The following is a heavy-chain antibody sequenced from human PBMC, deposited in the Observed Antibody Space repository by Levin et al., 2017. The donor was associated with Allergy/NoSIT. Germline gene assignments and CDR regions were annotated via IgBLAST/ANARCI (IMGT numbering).Heavy chain of an antibody. CDR2: ISSSSSYT. D-gene: IGHD6-13*01. V-gene: IGHV3-11*05. Sequence: GESLKISCAASGFTFSDYYMSWIRQAPGKGLEWVSYISSSSSYTNYADSVKGRFTISRDNAKNSLYLQMNSLRAEDTAVYYCARDLAAAGTSGAFDIWGQGTMVTVSS. CDR1: GFTFSDYY. J-gene: IGHJ3*02. CDR3: ARDLAAAGTSGAFDI.